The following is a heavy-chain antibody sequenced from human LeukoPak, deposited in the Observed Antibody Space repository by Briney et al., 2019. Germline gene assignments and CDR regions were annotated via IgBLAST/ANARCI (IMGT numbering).Heavy chain of an antibody. Sequence: SQTLSLTCTVSGASISSGVYYWSWIRQHPGKGLEWIGYIYYSGSTYYNPSLKSRVTISVDTSKNQFSLKLSSVTAADTAVYYCARARAAAGKEAFDIWGQGTMVTVSS. CDR1: GASISSGVYY. D-gene: IGHD6-13*01. CDR2: IYYSGST. V-gene: IGHV4-31*03. CDR3: ARARAAAGKEAFDI. J-gene: IGHJ3*02.